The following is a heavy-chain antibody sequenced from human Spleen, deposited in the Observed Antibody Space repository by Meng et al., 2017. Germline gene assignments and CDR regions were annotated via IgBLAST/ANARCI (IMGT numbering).Heavy chain of an antibody. CDR3: ARGSIYLDY. Sequence: SETLSLTCAVYGGSFSGYYWSWIRQPPGKGLEWIGEISHSAGSKYSPSLKSRVTLSVDTSKNQFSLTLSSVTAADTAVYYCARGSIYLDYWGQGTLVTVSS. V-gene: IGHV4-34*01. CDR2: ISHSAGS. D-gene: IGHD2-21*01. J-gene: IGHJ4*02. CDR1: GGSFSGYY.